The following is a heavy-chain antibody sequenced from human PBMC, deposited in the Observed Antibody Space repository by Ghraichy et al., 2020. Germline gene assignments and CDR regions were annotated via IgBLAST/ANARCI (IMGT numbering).Heavy chain of an antibody. V-gene: IGHV3-23*01. J-gene: IGHJ6*03. CDR3: AQSSYDYYMDV. CDR1: GFTFSNYA. D-gene: IGHD6-6*01. Sequence: GGSLRLSCAASGFTFSNYAMSWVRQAPGKGLEWVSGISGRGGSTYYADSVKGRFIISRDNSKNTLFLQMNSLRAEDTAVYYCAQSSYDYYMDVWGKGTTVTVSS. CDR2: ISGRGGST.